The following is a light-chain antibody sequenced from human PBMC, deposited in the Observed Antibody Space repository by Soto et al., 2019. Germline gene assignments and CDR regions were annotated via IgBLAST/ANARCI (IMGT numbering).Light chain of an antibody. Sequence: ETVLTQSPGTLSLSPGERATLSCRASQSVSSRLAWYQQKPGQAPRLLISGASSRATGIPDRFSGSESGTDFTLTINSLEPEDSAVYYCQQYGRSPPFGQGTRLEIK. CDR1: QSVSSR. CDR3: QQYGRSPP. V-gene: IGKV3-20*01. J-gene: IGKJ5*01. CDR2: GAS.